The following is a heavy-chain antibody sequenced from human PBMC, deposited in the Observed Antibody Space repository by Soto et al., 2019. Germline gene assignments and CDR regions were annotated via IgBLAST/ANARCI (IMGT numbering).Heavy chain of an antibody. D-gene: IGHD3-22*01. V-gene: IGHV3-21*01. Sequence: EVQLVESGGGLVKPGGSLRLSCAASGFTFSSYSMNWVRQAPGKGLEWVSSISSSSSYIYYADSVKGRFTISRDNAKNSLCRQMKGLRGEDTAVYYCARDNPNTAHDSSGYYPSDAFDIWGQGTMVTVSS. CDR2: ISSSSSYI. CDR1: GFTFSSYS. J-gene: IGHJ3*02. CDR3: ARDNPNTAHDSSGYYPSDAFDI.